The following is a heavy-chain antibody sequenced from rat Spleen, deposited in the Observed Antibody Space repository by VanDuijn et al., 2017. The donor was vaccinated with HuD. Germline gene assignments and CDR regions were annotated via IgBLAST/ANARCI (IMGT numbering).Heavy chain of an antibody. J-gene: IGHJ3*01. CDR2: ISPSGGST. V-gene: IGHV5-58*01. CDR1: GFTFRKYW. D-gene: IGHD1-4*01. Sequence: EVQLVETGGGLVQPGRSLKLSCVASGFTFRKYWMYWVRRAPGKALEWVSSISPSGGSTHYRDSAKGRFTISRDSAKSTLYLQMDSLRSEDTATYYCATAGSRVSRFAYWGQGTLVTVSS. CDR3: ATAGSRVSRFAY.